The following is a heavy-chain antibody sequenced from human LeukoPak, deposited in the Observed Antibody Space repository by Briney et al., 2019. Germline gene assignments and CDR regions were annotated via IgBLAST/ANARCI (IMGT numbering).Heavy chain of an antibody. Sequence: GGSLRLSCAASGFTFSDFYMNWIRQAPGKGLEWVSYISGSSSYTNYADSVKGRFTISRDNSKKSLYLQMNSLRAEDTAVYYCARDFLVGYCSGGSCSPFDYWGQGTLVTVSS. CDR1: GFTFSDFY. D-gene: IGHD2-15*01. CDR3: ARDFLVGYCSGGSCSPFDY. V-gene: IGHV3-11*06. CDR2: ISGSSSYT. J-gene: IGHJ4*02.